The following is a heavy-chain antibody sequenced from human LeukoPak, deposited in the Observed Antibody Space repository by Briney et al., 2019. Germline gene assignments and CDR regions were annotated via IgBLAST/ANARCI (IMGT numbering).Heavy chain of an antibody. CDR3: AATYYYDSSGYYYAFDI. V-gene: IGHV1-18*01. Sequence: ASVKVSCQASGYTFTNYGMTWVRQAPGHGREWMGCISVYTGNTNYAQKIQGRVTMTTDTPTSTAYMELRSLTSDDTAVYYCAATYYYDSSGYYYAFDIWGQGTMVTVSS. CDR2: ISVYTGNT. CDR1: GYTFTNYG. J-gene: IGHJ3*02. D-gene: IGHD3-22*01.